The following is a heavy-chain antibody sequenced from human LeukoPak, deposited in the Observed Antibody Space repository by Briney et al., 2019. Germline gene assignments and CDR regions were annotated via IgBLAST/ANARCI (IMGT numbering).Heavy chain of an antibody. CDR3: ARGLGSVVTGYYYYYMDV. CDR1: GGTFSSYA. D-gene: IGHD4-23*01. J-gene: IGHJ6*03. Sequence: SVKVSCKASGGTFSSYAISWVRQAPGQGLEWMGGIIPIFGTANYAQKFQGRVTITADESTSTAYMELSSLRSEDTAVYYCARGLGSVVTGYYYYYMDVWGKGTTVTISS. CDR2: IIPIFGTA. V-gene: IGHV1-69*13.